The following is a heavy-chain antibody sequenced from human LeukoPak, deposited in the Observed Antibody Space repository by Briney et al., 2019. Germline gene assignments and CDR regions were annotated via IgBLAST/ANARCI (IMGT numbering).Heavy chain of an antibody. V-gene: IGHV3-23*01. J-gene: IGHJ4*02. D-gene: IGHD4-11*01. CDR3: AKAQFLGYSNSYYFDY. CDR1: GFTFSSYA. CDR2: ISGSGGST. Sequence: GGSLRLSCAASGFTFSSYAMSWVRQAPGKGLEWVSAISGSGGSTYYADSVKGRFTISRDNSKNTLYLQMNSLRAEDTAVYYCAKAQFLGYSNSYYFDYWGQGPLVTVSS.